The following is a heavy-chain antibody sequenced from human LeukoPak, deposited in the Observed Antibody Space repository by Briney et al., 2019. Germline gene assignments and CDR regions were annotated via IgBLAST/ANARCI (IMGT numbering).Heavy chain of an antibody. CDR3: AMGVYYDSSGYLDY. Sequence: PSETLSLTCAVYGGSFSGYYWSWIRQPPGKGLEWIGEINHSGSTNYNPSLKSRVTISVDTSKNQFSLKLSSVTAADTAVYYCAMGVYYDSSGYLDYWGQGTLVTVSS. CDR2: INHSGST. CDR1: GGSFSGYY. J-gene: IGHJ4*02. V-gene: IGHV4-34*01. D-gene: IGHD3-22*01.